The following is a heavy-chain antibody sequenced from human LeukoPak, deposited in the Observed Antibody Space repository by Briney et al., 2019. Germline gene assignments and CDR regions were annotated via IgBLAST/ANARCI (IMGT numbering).Heavy chain of an antibody. Sequence: SETLSLTCTVSGYSISSGYYWGWIRQPPGKGLEWIGSIYHNGSTSYNPSLKSRVTISVDTSKNQFSLQLSSVTATDTAVYYCARVGAWIQLGYFDYWGQGTLVTVSS. CDR3: ARVGAWIQLGYFDY. CDR1: GYSISSGYY. D-gene: IGHD5-18*01. V-gene: IGHV4-38-2*02. CDR2: IYHNGST. J-gene: IGHJ4*02.